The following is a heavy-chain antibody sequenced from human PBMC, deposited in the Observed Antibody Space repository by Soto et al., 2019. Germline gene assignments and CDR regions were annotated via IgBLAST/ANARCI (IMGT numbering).Heavy chain of an antibody. CDR3: ATLLRYFDWFAPDAFDI. D-gene: IGHD3-9*01. CDR1: GYSFTSYW. J-gene: IGHJ3*02. V-gene: IGHV5-51*01. CDR2: IYPGGSDT. Sequence: REESLKISCKGSGYSFTSYWIGWVRQMPGKGLEWMGIIYPGGSDTRYSPSFQGQVTISADKSISTAYLQWSSLKASDTAMYYCATLLRYFDWFAPDAFDIWGQGTMVTVSS.